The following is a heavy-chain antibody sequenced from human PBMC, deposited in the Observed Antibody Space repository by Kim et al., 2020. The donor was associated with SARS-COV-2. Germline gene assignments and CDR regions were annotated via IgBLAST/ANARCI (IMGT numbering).Heavy chain of an antibody. D-gene: IGHD6-13*01. J-gene: IGHJ4*02. V-gene: IGHV4-30-2*05. CDR3: ARASLTSSWRFDY. Sequence: SNPSIKSRVTISVDTSKNQFSLKLSSVTAADTAVYYCARASLTSSWRFDYWGQGTLVTVSS.